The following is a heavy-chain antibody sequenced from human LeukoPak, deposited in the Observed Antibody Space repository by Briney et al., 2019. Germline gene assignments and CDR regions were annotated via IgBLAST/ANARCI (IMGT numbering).Heavy chain of an antibody. CDR1: GFTFSSYS. CDR2: ISSSSSTI. J-gene: IGHJ5*02. Sequence: GGSLRLSCAASGFTFSSYSMNWVRQAPGKGLEWVSYISSSSSTIYYADSVKGRFTISRDNAKNSLYLQMNSLRAEDTAVYYCARDLGDYDFWSGYYTGWFDPWGQGTLVTVSS. V-gene: IGHV3-48*01. CDR3: ARDLGDYDFWSGYYTGWFDP. D-gene: IGHD3-3*01.